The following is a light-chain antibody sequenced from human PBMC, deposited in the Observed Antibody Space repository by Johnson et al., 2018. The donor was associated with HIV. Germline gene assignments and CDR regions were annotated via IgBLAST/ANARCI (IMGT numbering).Light chain of an antibody. CDR1: SSNIGNNY. Sequence: QSVLTQPPSVSAAPGQKVSISCSGSSSNIGNNYVSWYQQLPGTAPKLLIYENNKRPSGFSDRFSGSKSGTSATLAITGLQTGDEADDYCGIWVSSLSAYVFGTGTKVTVL. CDR3: GIWVSSLSAYV. CDR2: ENN. J-gene: IGLJ1*01. V-gene: IGLV1-51*02.